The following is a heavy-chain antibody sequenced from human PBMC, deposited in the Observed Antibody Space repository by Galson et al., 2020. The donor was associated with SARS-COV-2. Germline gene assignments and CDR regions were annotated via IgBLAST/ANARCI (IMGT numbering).Heavy chain of an antibody. CDR3: ASGRGSFGRFDY. CDR1: GGSIGSGDYY. D-gene: IGHD2-15*01. J-gene: IGHJ4*02. V-gene: IGHV4-30-4*01. Sequence: SETLSLTCTVSGGSIGSGDYYCSWVRQTPGTGLEWIGYMYYTGSSYYNSSLKRRSTISLDTSKNQFSLRLSSVTAADTAVYSCASGRGSFGRFDYWGQGTMVTVSS. CDR2: MYYTGSS.